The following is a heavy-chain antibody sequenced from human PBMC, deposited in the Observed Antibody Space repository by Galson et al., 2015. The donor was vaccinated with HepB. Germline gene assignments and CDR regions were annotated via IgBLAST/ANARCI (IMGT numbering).Heavy chain of an antibody. Sequence: SLRLSCAASGFTFRSYWMPWVRQAPRKGLEWVATIKQDGSEKYYVDSVEGRFTISRDNVKNSLSLQMSSLRAEDTAVYYCAREVDYGDYVYFDYWGQGTLVTVSS. CDR1: GFTFRSYW. J-gene: IGHJ4*02. D-gene: IGHD4-17*01. CDR3: AREVDYGDYVYFDY. V-gene: IGHV3-7*01. CDR2: IKQDGSEK.